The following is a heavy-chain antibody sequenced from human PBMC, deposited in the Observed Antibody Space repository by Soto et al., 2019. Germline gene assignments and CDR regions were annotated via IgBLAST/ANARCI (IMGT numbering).Heavy chain of an antibody. CDR1: GGSVNSGNYY. Sequence: QVQLQQWGAGLLKPSETLSLTCAVFGGSVNSGNYYWSWIRQPPGKGLEWIGEMSHSGGTHFNPSLTSRVTISVDTSKNQFSLKMSSVTAADTALYYCARVERGTVTTVVDAFAIWGPGTLVTVSS. V-gene: IGHV4-34*01. CDR2: MSHSGGT. D-gene: IGHD1-1*01. CDR3: ARVERGTVTTVVDAFAI. J-gene: IGHJ3*02.